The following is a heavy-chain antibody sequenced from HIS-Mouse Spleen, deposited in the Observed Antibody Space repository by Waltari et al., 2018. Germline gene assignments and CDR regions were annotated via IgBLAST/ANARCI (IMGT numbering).Heavy chain of an antibody. CDR3: ARIAEGYSSGWYAFDY. CDR2: IDWDDDK. D-gene: IGHD6-19*01. J-gene: IGHJ4*02. CDR1: GFSLSTSGMC. Sequence: QVTLRESGPALVKPTQTLTLTFTFSGFSLSTSGMCVSWIRQPPGKALEWRTRIDWDDDKYYSTSLKPRLTIYTETSKTQVVLTMTNMDPVETATYYCARIAEGYSSGWYAFDYWGQGTLVTVSS. V-gene: IGHV2-70*15.